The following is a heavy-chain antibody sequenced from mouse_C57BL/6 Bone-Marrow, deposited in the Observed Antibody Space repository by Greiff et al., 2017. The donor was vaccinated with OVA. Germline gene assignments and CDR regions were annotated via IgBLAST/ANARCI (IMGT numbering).Heavy chain of an antibody. V-gene: IGHV1-54*01. CDR2: INPGSGGT. CDR3: AREGSYYYGSSAWFAY. CDR1: GYAFTNYL. D-gene: IGHD1-1*01. J-gene: IGHJ3*01. Sequence: QVQLQQSGAELVRPGTSVKVSCKASGYAFTNYLIEWVKQRPGQGLEWIGVINPGSGGTNYNEKFKGKATLTAEKSSSTAYMQLSSLTSDDSAVYFCAREGSYYYGSSAWFAYWGQGTLVTVSA.